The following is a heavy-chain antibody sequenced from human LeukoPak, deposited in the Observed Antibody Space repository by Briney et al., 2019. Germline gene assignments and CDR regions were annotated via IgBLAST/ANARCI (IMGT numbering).Heavy chain of an antibody. CDR2: IYYSGST. CDR3: ARGSGYYLYYFDY. J-gene: IGHJ4*02. CDR1: GGSNSSGGYY. Sequence: SETLSLTCTVSGGSNSSGGYYWSWVRQHPGKGLEWIGYIYYSGSTYYNPSLKSRVTISVDTSKNQFSLKLSSVTAADTAVYYCARGSGYYLYYFDYWGQGTLVTVSS. D-gene: IGHD3-3*01. V-gene: IGHV4-31*03.